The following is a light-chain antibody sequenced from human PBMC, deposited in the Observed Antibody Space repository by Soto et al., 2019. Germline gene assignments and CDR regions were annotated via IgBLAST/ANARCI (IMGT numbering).Light chain of an antibody. CDR3: QQSFSTPPYT. V-gene: IGKV1-39*01. CDR1: QSIRSD. J-gene: IGKJ2*01. CDR2: ATS. Sequence: DIQMTQSPSSLSASVGDRVTITCRASQSIRSDLNWYQHNPGKAPKLLIYATSTLESGVASRFSGSGSGTDFTLTISSLQPEDFATYYCQQSFSTPPYTFGQGTKLEIK.